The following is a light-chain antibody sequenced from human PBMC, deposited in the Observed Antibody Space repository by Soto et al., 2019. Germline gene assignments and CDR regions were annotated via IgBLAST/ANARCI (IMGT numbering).Light chain of an antibody. CDR3: QSYDSSLSGFYV. J-gene: IGLJ1*01. V-gene: IGLV1-40*01. Sequence: QSVLTQPPSVSGAPGQRVTLSCTGSRSNIGAGYDVHWYQQLPGTAPKLLIYGNSNRPSGVPDRFSGSKSGTSASLAITGLQAEDEADYYCQSYDSSLSGFYVFGTGTKLTVL. CDR2: GNS. CDR1: RSNIGAGYD.